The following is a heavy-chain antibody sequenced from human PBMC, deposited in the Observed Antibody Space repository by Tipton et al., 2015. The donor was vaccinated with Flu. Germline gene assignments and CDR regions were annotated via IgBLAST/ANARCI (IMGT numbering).Heavy chain of an antibody. J-gene: IGHJ4*02. CDR1: GFTFSSYS. CDR3: ARDLTRGVDY. V-gene: IGHV3-21*01. Sequence: LTCAASGFTFSSYSMNWVRQAPGKGLEWVSSISSSSSYIYYADSVKGRFTISRDNAKNSLYLQMNSLGAEDTAVYYCARDLTRGVDYWGQGTLVTVSS. D-gene: IGHD3-10*01. CDR2: ISSSSSYI.